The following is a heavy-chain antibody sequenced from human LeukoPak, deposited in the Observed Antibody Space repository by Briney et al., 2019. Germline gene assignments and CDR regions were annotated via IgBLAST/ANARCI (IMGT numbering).Heavy chain of an antibody. D-gene: IGHD2-2*01. CDR1: GYTFTGYY. CDR3: VREEVPGAMFAY. Sequence: ASVKVSCKASGYTFTGYYMHWVRQAPGQGLEWMGWINPNSGGTNYAQKFQGRVTMTRDTSSSTAYMELNRLRSDDTAVYYCVREEVPGAMFAYWGQGTLVTVSS. CDR2: INPNSGGT. J-gene: IGHJ4*02. V-gene: IGHV1-2*02.